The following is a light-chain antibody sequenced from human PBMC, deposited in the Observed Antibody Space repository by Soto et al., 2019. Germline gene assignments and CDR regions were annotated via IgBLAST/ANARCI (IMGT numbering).Light chain of an antibody. CDR3: QQCNSYPWT. V-gene: IGKV1-17*01. CDR2: AVS. CDR1: QGIRND. J-gene: IGKJ1*01. Sequence: DIQMTHSPSSLSASVLDIVTITFRASQGIRNDLGWYQQKPGKAPKCLIYAVSSLRSGVPSRFSGSGSGTEFTLTISSLQPDDFATYYCQQCNSYPWTFGQGTKVDIK.